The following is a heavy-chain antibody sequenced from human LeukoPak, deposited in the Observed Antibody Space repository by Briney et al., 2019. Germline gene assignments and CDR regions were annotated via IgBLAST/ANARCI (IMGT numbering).Heavy chain of an antibody. D-gene: IGHD1-26*01. CDR3: ARDQKVGATDY. V-gene: IGHV3-48*03. CDR2: ISSSGSTI. J-gene: IGHJ4*02. Sequence: GGSLRLSCAASGFTFSSYEMNWVRQAPGKGLEWVSYISSSGSTIYYADSVKGRFTISRDNAKISLYLQMNSLRAEDTAVYYCARDQKVGATDYWGQGTLVTVSS. CDR1: GFTFSSYE.